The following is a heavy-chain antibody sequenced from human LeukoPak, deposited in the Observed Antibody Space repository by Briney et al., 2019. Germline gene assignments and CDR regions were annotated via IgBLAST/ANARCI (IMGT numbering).Heavy chain of an antibody. J-gene: IGHJ4*02. CDR3: ARDLIMITFGGGLDY. V-gene: IGHV1-46*03. CDR2: INPSGGST. CDR1: GYTFTSYY. D-gene: IGHD3-16*01. Sequence: ASVKVSCKAPGYTFTSYYMHWVRQAPGQGLEWMGIINPSGGSTSYAQKFQGRVTMTRDTSTSTVYMELSSLRSEDTAVYYCARDLIMITFGGGLDYWGQGTLVTVSS.